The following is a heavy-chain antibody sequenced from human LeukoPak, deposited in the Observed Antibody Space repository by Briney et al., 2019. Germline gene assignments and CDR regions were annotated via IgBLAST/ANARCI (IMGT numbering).Heavy chain of an antibody. J-gene: IGHJ3*02. CDR2: ISGSGGST. V-gene: IGHV3-23*01. CDR1: GFTFSSYA. Sequence: GGSLRLSCAASGFTFSSYAMSWVRQAPGKGLEWVSAISGSGGSTYYADSVKGRFTISRDNSKNTLYLQMNSLRAEDTAVYYCARGDSSVWYGDDAFDIWGQGTMVTVSS. CDR3: ARGDSSVWYGDDAFDI. D-gene: IGHD3-10*01.